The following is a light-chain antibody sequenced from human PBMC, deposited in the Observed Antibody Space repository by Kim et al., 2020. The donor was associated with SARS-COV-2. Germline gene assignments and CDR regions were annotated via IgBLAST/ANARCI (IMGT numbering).Light chain of an antibody. CDR1: SGSTNYK. CDR3: GADHSSGSNFVYV. CDR2: VGTGGIVG. Sequence: CTLSSGSTNYKGELYQQRPAKGPRFVMRVGTGGIVGSKGDGIPDRFSVLGSGLNRYLTIKNIQEEDESDYHCGADHSSGSNFVYVFGTGTKVTV. J-gene: IGLJ1*01. V-gene: IGLV9-49*03.